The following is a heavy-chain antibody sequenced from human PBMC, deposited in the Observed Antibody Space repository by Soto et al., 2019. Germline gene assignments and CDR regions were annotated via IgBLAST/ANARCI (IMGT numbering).Heavy chain of an antibody. D-gene: IGHD3-10*01. CDR1: GYTFTSYY. V-gene: IGHV1-46*01. Sequence: ASVKVSCKASGYTFTSYYMHWVRQAPGQGLEWMGIINPSGGSTSYAQKFQGRVTMTRDTSTSTVYMELSSLRSEDTAVYYCARVVGYYGSGSYYYFDYWGQGTLVTVSS. J-gene: IGHJ4*02. CDR2: INPSGGST. CDR3: ARVVGYYGSGSYYYFDY.